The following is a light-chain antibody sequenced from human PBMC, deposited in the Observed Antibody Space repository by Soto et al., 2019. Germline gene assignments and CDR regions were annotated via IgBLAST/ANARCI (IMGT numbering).Light chain of an antibody. CDR1: SGSIASNY. V-gene: IGLV6-57*01. Sequence: NFMLPQPHSVSESPGKTVTISCTRSSGSIASNYVQWYQQRPGSSPTTVIYEDNQRPSGVPDRFSGSIDSSSNSASLTISGLKTEYEADYYCQSYAISNHKVFGGGTKLTVL. CDR3: QSYAISNHKV. J-gene: IGLJ3*02. CDR2: EDN.